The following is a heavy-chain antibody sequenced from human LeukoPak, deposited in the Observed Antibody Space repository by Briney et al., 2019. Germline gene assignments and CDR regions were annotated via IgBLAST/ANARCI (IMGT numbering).Heavy chain of an antibody. Sequence: GGSLRLSCAASGFTFXKYAMHWVRQGPGXXXXXXXXXSYDGXSKXXXXXXXXXFTXXRDNSRNTLXLHMISLRTEDTAMYYCAXNPFSYSFYYCDYWGQGTLVTVSS. D-gene: IGHD1-26*01. J-gene: IGHJ4*02. CDR1: GFTFXKYA. V-gene: IGHV3-30*01. CDR2: XSYDGXSK. CDR3: AXNPFSYSFYYCDY.